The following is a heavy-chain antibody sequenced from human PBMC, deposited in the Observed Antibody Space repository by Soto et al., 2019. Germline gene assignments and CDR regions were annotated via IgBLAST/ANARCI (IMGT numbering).Heavy chain of an antibody. CDR1: GFTFIRYW. V-gene: IGHV3-74*01. CDR3: ASARGTYYFVSNGLVPDDFDI. Sequence: GVALRVSWAGSGFTFIRYWMLWFRQVPGKGLVWVSRINSDGSRTSYADSAKGRFTISRDNAKNTVYLQMNSLRAEDTAVYYCASARGTYYFVSNGLVPDDFDIRAQRTTVTVSS. CDR2: INSDGSRT. D-gene: IGHD3-22*01. J-gene: IGHJ3*02.